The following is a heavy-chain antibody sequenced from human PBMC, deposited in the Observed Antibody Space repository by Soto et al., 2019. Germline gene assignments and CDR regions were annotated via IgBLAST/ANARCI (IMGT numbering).Heavy chain of an antibody. Sequence: EVQLLESGGGLVQPGGSLRLSCADSGFPFSDSAMSWVRQAPGKGLEWVASLSGSGGNTYYADSVKGRFTISRDNSKNTMYLQMNSLRAEDTAVYYCAKAAYCSGASCQVAFSIWGQGTMVTVSS. J-gene: IGHJ3*02. CDR3: AKAAYCSGASCQVAFSI. CDR1: GFPFSDSA. CDR2: LSGSGGNT. V-gene: IGHV3-23*01. D-gene: IGHD2-15*01.